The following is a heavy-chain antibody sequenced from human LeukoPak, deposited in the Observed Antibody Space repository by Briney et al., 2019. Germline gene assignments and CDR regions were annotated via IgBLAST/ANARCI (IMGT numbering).Heavy chain of an antibody. CDR2: IKSKADGGTT. CDR1: GFTFSNTW. Sequence: GGSLRLSCAASGFTFSNTWMHWVRQAPGKGLEWVGRIKSKADGGTTDYAAPVKGRFTISRDDSNSALYLQMNSLKTEDTAVYYCTTDSARACWGQGTLVTVSS. V-gene: IGHV3-15*01. CDR3: TTDSARAC. J-gene: IGHJ4*02.